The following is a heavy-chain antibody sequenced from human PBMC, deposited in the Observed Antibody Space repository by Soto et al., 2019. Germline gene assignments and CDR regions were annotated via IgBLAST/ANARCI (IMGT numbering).Heavy chain of an antibody. Sequence: SETLSLTCAVSGGSISSGGYSWSWIRQPPGKGLEWIGYIYHSGSTYYNPSLKSRVTISVDRSKNQFSLKLSSVTAGDTAVYYCARGYDSSGYCSRGWFDPWGQGTLVTVSS. CDR3: ARGYDSSGYCSRGWFDP. CDR2: IYHSGST. J-gene: IGHJ5*02. CDR1: GGSISSGGYS. V-gene: IGHV4-30-2*01. D-gene: IGHD3-22*01.